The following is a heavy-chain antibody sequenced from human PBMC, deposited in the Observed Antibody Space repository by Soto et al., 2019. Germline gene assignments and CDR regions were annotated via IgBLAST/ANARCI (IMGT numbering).Heavy chain of an antibody. CDR3: ARGLYSSGWYFMTYYGMDV. V-gene: IGHV1-8*01. J-gene: IGHJ6*02. D-gene: IGHD6-19*01. CDR1: GYTFTSYD. CDR2: MNPNSGNT. Sequence: GASVKVSCKASGYTFTSYDINWVRQATGQGLEWKGWMNPNSGNTGYAQKLQGRVTMTRNTSISTAYMELSSLRSEDTAVYYCARGLYSSGWYFMTYYGMDVWGQGTTVTVSS.